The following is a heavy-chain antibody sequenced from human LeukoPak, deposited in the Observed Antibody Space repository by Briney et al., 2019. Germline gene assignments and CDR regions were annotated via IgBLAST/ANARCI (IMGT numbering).Heavy chain of an antibody. CDR2: IIPLVDVT. V-gene: IGHV1-69*04. D-gene: IGHD2-8*02. Sequence: ASVKVSCKASGASFGRYAISWVRQAPGQGLEWMGRIIPLVDVTNYAQKFQGKVTITADRFTSTAYMELTSLISDDTAVYFCARDMSPPGVLVTSDYGMDVWGRGTTVTVSS. CDR1: GASFGRYA. J-gene: IGHJ6*02. CDR3: ARDMSPPGVLVTSDYGMDV.